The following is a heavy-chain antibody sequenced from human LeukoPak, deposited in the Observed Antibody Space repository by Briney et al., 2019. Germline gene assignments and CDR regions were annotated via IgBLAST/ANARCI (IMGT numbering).Heavy chain of an antibody. CDR3: ARGPTEALGFTYYDFWSGHQYYFDY. CDR1: GFTFSSYS. CDR2: ISSSSSYT. V-gene: IGHV3-21*01. D-gene: IGHD3-3*01. J-gene: IGHJ4*02. Sequence: PGGSLRLSCAASGFTFSSYSMNWVRQAPGKGLEWVSSISSSSSYTYYADSVKGRFTISRDNAKNSLYLQMNSLRAEDTAVYYCARGPTEALGFTYYDFWSGHQYYFDYWGQGTLVTVSS.